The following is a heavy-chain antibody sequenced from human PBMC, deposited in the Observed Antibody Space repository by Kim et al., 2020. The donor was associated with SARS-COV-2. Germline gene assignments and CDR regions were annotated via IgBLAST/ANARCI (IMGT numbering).Heavy chain of an antibody. CDR3: ARLHSGNAFDI. Sequence: TNYNPSLRSRVTISVDTSKGQFSLKLSSVTAADTAVYYCARLHSGNAFDIWGQGTVVTVSS. D-gene: IGHD3-10*01. J-gene: IGHJ3*02. V-gene: IGHV4-59*08. CDR2: T.